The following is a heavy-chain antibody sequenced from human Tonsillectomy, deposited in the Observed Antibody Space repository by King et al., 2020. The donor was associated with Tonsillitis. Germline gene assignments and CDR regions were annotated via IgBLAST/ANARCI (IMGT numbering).Heavy chain of an antibody. Sequence: VQLVESGGGLVQPGRSLRLSCAASGFTFDDYAMHWVRQAPGKGLEWVSGISWNSGSLGYADSVKGRFTISRDNAKNSLYLQMNSLRTEDTALYYCAKVGGADAFDIWGQGTMVTVSS. CDR3: AKVGGADAFDI. J-gene: IGHJ3*02. CDR2: ISWNSGSL. D-gene: IGHD3-16*01. V-gene: IGHV3-9*01. CDR1: GFTFDDYA.